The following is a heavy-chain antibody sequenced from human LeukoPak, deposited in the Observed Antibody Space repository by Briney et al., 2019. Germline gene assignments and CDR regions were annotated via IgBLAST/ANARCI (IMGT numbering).Heavy chain of an antibody. CDR1: GYSFTSYW. D-gene: IGHD3-22*01. V-gene: IGHV5-51*01. CDR2: IYPGDSDT. Sequence: GESLKISCKGSGYSFTSYWIGWVRQMPGKGLEWMGIIYPGDSDTRYSPTFQGQVTISADKSISTAYLQWSSLKASDTAMYYCASSYYYDSSGYYPGAFDIWGQGTMVTVSS. CDR3: ASSYYYDSSGYYPGAFDI. J-gene: IGHJ3*02.